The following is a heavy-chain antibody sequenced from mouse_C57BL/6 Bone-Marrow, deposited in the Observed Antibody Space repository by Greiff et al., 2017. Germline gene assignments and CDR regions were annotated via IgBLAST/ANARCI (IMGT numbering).Heavy chain of an antibody. CDR1: GFTFSDYY. D-gene: IGHD1-1*01. CDR3: ARSYYYGSSYADY. Sequence: EVQVVESGGGLVQPGGSLKLSCAASGFTFSDYYMYWVRQTPEKRLEWVAYISNGGGSTYYPDTVKGRFTISRDNAKNTLYLQMSRLKSEDTAMYYCARSYYYGSSYADYWGQGTTLTVSS. V-gene: IGHV5-12*01. CDR2: ISNGGGST. J-gene: IGHJ2*01.